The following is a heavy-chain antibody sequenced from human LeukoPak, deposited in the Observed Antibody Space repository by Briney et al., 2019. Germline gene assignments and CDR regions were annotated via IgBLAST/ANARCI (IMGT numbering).Heavy chain of an antibody. CDR2: MNPNSGNT. CDR3: ARDLPSYGSVSYYRPCYY. J-gene: IGHJ4*02. Sequence: ASVKVSCKASGYTFTSYDINWVRQATGQGLEWMGWMNPNSGNTGYAQKFQGRATMTRNTSISTAYMELSSLRSEDTAVYYCARDLPSYGSVSYYRPCYYWGQGTLVTVSS. V-gene: IGHV1-8*01. D-gene: IGHD3-10*01. CDR1: GYTFTSYD.